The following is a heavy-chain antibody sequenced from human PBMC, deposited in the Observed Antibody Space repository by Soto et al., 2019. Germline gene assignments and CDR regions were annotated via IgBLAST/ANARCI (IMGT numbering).Heavy chain of an antibody. V-gene: IGHV3-23*01. J-gene: IGHJ4*02. CDR3: AKNLDGDSSVFDY. Sequence: GGSLRLSCAASGFTWSSHAMNWVRQAPGKGLEWVSTISVSGVNTYYADSVKGRFTISRDISENTLFLQMNSLKAEDTAVYYCAKNLDGDSSVFDYWGQGTLVTVSS. D-gene: IGHD7-27*01. CDR2: ISVSGVNT. CDR1: GFTWSSHA.